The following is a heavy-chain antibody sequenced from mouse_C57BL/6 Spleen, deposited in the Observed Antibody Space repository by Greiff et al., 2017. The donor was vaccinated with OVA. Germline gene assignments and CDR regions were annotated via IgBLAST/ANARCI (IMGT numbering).Heavy chain of an antibody. J-gene: IGHJ4*01. V-gene: IGHV1-74*01. CDR3: AIYGTSYYAMDY. CDR2: IHPSDSDT. Sequence: QVQLKQPGAELVKPGASVKVSCKASGYTFTSYWMHWVKQRPGQGLEWIGRIHPSDSDTNYNQKFKGKATLTVDKSSSTAYMQLSRLTSEDSAVYYCAIYGTSYYAMDYWGQGTSGTVSS. CDR1: GYTFTSYW. D-gene: IGHD4-1*01.